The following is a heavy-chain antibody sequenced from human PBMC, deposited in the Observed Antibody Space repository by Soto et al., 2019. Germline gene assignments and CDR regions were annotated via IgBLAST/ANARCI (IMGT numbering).Heavy chain of an antibody. Sequence: SETLSLTCTVSGVSITDYHWSWIRQSPGRGLEWIGYIFSSGSTNYNPSLKSRVTISVDTSKNQFSLRLSSVTAADTAVYYCASLGISPNWFDPWGQGTLVTVSS. D-gene: IGHD3-3*02. CDR1: GVSITDYH. CDR3: ASLGISPNWFDP. CDR2: IFSSGST. V-gene: IGHV4-59*12. J-gene: IGHJ5*02.